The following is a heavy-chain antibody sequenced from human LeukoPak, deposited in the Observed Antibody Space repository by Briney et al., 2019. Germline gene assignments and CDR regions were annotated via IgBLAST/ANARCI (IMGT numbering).Heavy chain of an antibody. Sequence: TSETLSLTCAVYGGSFSGYYWSWIRQPPGKGLEWIGEINHSGSTNYNPSLKSRVTISVDTSKNQFSLKLSSVTAADTAVYYCARGRGDKGGIFGVVIPRYYFDYWGQGTLVTVSS. V-gene: IGHV4-34*01. J-gene: IGHJ4*02. CDR1: GGSFSGYY. CDR2: INHSGST. D-gene: IGHD3-3*01. CDR3: ARGRGDKGGIFGVVIPRYYFDY.